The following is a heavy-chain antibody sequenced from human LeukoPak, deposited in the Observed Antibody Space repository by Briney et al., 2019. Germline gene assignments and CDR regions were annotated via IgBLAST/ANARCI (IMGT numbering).Heavy chain of an antibody. CDR2: ISYDGSNK. Sequence: PGGSLRLSCAASGFTFSSYAMHWVRQAPGKGLEWVAVISYDGSNKYYADSVKGRFTISRDNSKNTLYLQMNSLRAEDTAVYYCAKMRGRTTSHFFYMDVWGKGTTVTISS. CDR3: AKMRGRTTSHFFYMDV. V-gene: IGHV3-30*04. J-gene: IGHJ6*03. D-gene: IGHD3-16*01. CDR1: GFTFSSYA.